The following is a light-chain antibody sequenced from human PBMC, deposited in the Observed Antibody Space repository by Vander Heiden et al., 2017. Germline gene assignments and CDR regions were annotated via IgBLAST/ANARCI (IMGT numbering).Light chain of an antibody. V-gene: IGLV1-44*01. CDR2: SNN. CDR1: SPHSSSNT. Sequence: QSVLPQPPSASGTPGQRVTISCSGSSPHSSSNTVTWYQHLPGTAPKLIIYSNNQRPSGVPDRFSGSKSGTSAPLAISGLQSEDEADYYCAAWDDSLNGLWVFGGGTKLTVL. J-gene: IGLJ3*02. CDR3: AAWDDSLNGLWV.